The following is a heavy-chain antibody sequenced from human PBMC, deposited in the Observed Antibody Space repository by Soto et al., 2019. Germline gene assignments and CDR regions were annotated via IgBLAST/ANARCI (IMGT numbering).Heavy chain of an antibody. J-gene: IGHJ4*02. CDR3: TTVLWYYYDSSGYYAFDY. Sequence: PGGSLRLSCAASGFTFSNAWMSWVRQAPGKGLEWVGRIKSKTDGGTTDYAAPVKGRFTISRDDSKNTLYLQMNRLKTEDTAVYYCTTVLWYYYDSSGYYAFDYWGQGTLVTVSS. V-gene: IGHV3-15*01. CDR1: GFTFSNAW. D-gene: IGHD3-22*01. CDR2: IKSKTDGGTT.